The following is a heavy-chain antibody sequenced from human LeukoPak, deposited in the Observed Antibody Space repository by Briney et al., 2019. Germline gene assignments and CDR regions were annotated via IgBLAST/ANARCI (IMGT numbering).Heavy chain of an antibody. CDR3: TTGGLWYVDY. CDR2: IKSKTDDGTT. J-gene: IGHJ4*02. D-gene: IGHD6-13*01. V-gene: IGHV3-15*01. CDR1: GFTFRNAW. Sequence: PGGSLRLSCAASGFTFRNAWMSWVRQVPGKGLEWVGRIKSKTDDGTTDYAAPVIGRFNISRDDSKNTLYLQMNSLKSEDTALYYCTTGGLWYVDYWGQGILVTVSS.